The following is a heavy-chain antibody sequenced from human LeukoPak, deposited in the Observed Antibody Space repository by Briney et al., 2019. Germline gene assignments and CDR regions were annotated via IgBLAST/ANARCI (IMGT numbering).Heavy chain of an antibody. J-gene: IGHJ5*01. V-gene: IGHV3-64D*09. CDR1: GFTFTSYS. CDR2: INDNGGST. D-gene: IGHD6-19*01. Sequence: GGSLRLSCSASGFTFTSYSMHWARQAPGKGLEYVSAINDNGGSTYYGDSVKGRFTISRDNSKNTLYLQMSSLRGDDTAIYYCVSRTSSGWYDFWGQGTLVIVSS. CDR3: VSRTSSGWYDF.